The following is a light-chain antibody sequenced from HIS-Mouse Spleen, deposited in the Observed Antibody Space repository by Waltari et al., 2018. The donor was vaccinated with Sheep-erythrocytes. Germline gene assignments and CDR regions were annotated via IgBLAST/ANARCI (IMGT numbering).Light chain of an antibody. V-gene: IGLV2-11*01. Sequence: QSALTQPRSVSGSPGQSVTISCTGTSSDFVGYNYVSWYQQNPGKAPKLMIYDVSKRPSGVPDRFSGSKSGNTASLTISGLQAEDEADYYCCSYAGSYNHVFATGTKVTVL. CDR3: CSYAGSYNHV. CDR1: SSDFVGYNY. CDR2: DVS. J-gene: IGLJ1*01.